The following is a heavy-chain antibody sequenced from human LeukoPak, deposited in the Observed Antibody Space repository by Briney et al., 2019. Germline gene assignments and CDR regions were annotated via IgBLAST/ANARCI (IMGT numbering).Heavy chain of an antibody. CDR1: GFTFSTYA. CDR2: ISGSGGST. CDR3: AKGVDYYDSSGYPLYYMDV. V-gene: IGHV3-23*01. Sequence: PGGSLRLSCAASGFTFSTYAMSWVRQAPGKGLEWFSAISGSGGSTYYADSVKGRFTISRDNSKNTLYLQMNSLRAEDTAVYYCAKGVDYYDSSGYPLYYMDVWGKGTTVTVSS. J-gene: IGHJ6*03. D-gene: IGHD3-22*01.